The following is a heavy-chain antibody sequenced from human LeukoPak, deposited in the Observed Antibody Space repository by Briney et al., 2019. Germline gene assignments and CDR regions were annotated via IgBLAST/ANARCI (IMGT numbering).Heavy chain of an antibody. CDR2: INPNSGGT. Sequence: ASVKVSCKASGYTFTDYYMHWVRQAPGQGLEWMGWINPNSGGTSYAQKFQGRVTMTRDTSISTAYMELSRLRSDDTAVYYCARDADIGYCSSTSCVEFDPWGQGTLVTVSS. CDR1: GYTFTDYY. V-gene: IGHV1-2*02. D-gene: IGHD2-2*03. CDR3: ARDADIGYCSSTSCVEFDP. J-gene: IGHJ5*02.